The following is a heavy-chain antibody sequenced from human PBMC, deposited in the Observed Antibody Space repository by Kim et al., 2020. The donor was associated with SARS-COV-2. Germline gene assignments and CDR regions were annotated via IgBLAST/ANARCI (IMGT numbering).Heavy chain of an antibody. V-gene: IGHV3-64*02. Sequence: GGSLRLSCAASGFTFNSYAMHWVRQAPGKGLEFVSAISSSGANTYYADSVKGRITISRDNSMNTLFLQMGSLRAEDMAVYYCARARSGWRYFDQWGQGTLVTVSS. CDR1: GFTFNSYA. J-gene: IGHJ4*02. CDR3: ARARSGWRYFDQ. CDR2: ISSSGANT. D-gene: IGHD6-19*01.